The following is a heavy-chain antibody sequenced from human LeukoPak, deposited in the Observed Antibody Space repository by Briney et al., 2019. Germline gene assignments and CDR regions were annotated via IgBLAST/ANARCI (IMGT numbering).Heavy chain of an antibody. CDR2: MNPDSGNT. V-gene: IGHV1-8*01. CDR3: ARGRWGPLKGP. Sequence: ASVKVSCKASGYIFDRYDINWVRQATGKGLEWMGWMNPDSGNTGYAQKFQGRVTMTRNTSISTAYMELSSLRSEDTAVYYCARGRWGPLKGPWGQGTLVTVSS. D-gene: IGHD2-21*02. J-gene: IGHJ4*02. CDR1: GYIFDRYD.